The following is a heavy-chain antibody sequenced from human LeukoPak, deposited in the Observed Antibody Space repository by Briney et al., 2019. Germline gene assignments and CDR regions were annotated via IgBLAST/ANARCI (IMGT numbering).Heavy chain of an antibody. CDR3: ARGSYSNTWYFFDY. CDR1: GGSISSSSYY. Sequence: SETLSLTCTVSGGSISSSSYYWGWIRQPPGKGLEWIGSIYYSGSTYYNPSLKSRVTISVDTSKNQFSLKLSSVTAADTAVYYCARGSYSNTWYFFDYWGQGTLVTVSS. D-gene: IGHD6-13*01. V-gene: IGHV4-39*01. CDR2: IYYSGST. J-gene: IGHJ4*02.